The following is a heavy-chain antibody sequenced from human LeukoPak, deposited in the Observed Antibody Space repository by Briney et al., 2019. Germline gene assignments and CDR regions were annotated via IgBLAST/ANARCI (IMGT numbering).Heavy chain of an antibody. D-gene: IGHD4-23*01. Sequence: SQTLSLTCTVSGGSISSGGYYWSWIRQPPGKGLEWIGEINHSGSTNYNPSLKSRVTISVDTSKNQFSLKLSSVTAADTAVYYCARHRDYGGNSVRGLLDYWGQGTLVTVSS. CDR1: GGSISSGGYY. CDR2: INHSGST. J-gene: IGHJ4*02. V-gene: IGHV4-39*01. CDR3: ARHRDYGGNSVRGLLDY.